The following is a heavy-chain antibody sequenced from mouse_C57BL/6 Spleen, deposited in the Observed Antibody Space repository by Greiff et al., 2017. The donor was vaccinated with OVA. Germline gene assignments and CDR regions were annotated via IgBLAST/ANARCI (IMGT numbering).Heavy chain of an antibody. D-gene: IGHD1-1*01. CDR1: GFTFSSYA. Sequence: VQLLQPGEGLVKPGGSLKLSCAASGFTFSSYAMSWVRQTPEKRLEWVAYISSGGDYIYYADNVKGRFTISRDNAWNTLYLQMSSLKSEDAAKYYCAGVQIGSSLFDDWGQGTTLTVSS. CDR3: AGVQIGSSLFDD. CDR2: ISSGGDYI. V-gene: IGHV5S21*01. J-gene: IGHJ2*01.